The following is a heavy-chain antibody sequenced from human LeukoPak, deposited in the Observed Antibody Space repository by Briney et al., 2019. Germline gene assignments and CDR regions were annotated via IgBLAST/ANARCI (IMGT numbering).Heavy chain of an antibody. J-gene: IGHJ4*02. CDR2: ISYDGSNK. D-gene: IGHD4-23*01. Sequence: GGSLRLSCAASGFTFSSYAMHWVRQAPGKGLEGVAVISYDGSNKYYADSVKGRFTISRDNSKNTLYLQMNRLRAEDTAVYYCARSYGGNGYWGQGTLVTVSS. CDR1: GFTFSSYA. CDR3: ARSYGGNGY. V-gene: IGHV3-30-3*01.